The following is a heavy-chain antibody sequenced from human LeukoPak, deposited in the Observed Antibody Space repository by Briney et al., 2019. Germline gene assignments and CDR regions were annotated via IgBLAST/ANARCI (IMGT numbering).Heavy chain of an antibody. V-gene: IGHV3-49*04. CDR1: GFTFGDYA. D-gene: IGHD3-16*02. J-gene: IGHJ4*02. CDR3: TRGNYDYVWGSYRYWFDY. Sequence: PGRSLRLSCTVSGFTFGDYAMSWVRQAPGKGLEWVGFIRRKAYGGTTEYAASVKGRFTISRDDSKSIAYLQMNSLKTEDTAVYYCTRGNYDYVWGSYRYWFDYWGQGTLVTVSS. CDR2: IRRKAYGGTT.